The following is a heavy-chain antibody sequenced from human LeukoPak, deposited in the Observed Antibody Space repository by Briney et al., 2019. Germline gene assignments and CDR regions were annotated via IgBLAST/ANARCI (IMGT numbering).Heavy chain of an antibody. CDR1: GVTFSSYS. CDR2: ISSSSSTI. D-gene: IGHD2-2*01. V-gene: IGHV3-48*01. CDR3: ARSGQLPYYMDV. J-gene: IGHJ6*03. Sequence: GGSLRLSCAASGVTFSSYSMNWGRQAPGKGVEWVSYISSSSSTIYYADSVKGRFTISRDNAKNSLYLQMNSLRAEDTAVYYCARSGQLPYYMDVWGKGTTVTVSS.